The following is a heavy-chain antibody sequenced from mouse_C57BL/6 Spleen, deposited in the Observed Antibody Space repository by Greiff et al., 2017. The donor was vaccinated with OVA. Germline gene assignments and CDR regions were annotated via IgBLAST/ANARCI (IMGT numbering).Heavy chain of an antibody. D-gene: IGHD1-1*02. Sequence: EVQGVESGGGLVKPGGSLKLSCAASGFTFSSYAMSWVRQTPEKRLEWVATISDGGSYTYYPDNVKGRFTISRDNAKNNLYLQMSHLKSEDTAMYYCARGRWDYWGQGTTLTVSS. V-gene: IGHV5-4*01. J-gene: IGHJ2*01. CDR1: GFTFSSYA. CDR2: ISDGGSYT. CDR3: ARGRWDY.